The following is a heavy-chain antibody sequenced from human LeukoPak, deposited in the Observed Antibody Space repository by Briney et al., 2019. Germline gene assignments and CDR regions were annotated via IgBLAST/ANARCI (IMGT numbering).Heavy chain of an antibody. V-gene: IGHV3-33*06. D-gene: IGHD6-13*01. CDR2: IWYDGSNT. J-gene: IGHJ4*02. CDR1: GFTFSSYG. Sequence: PGGSLRLSCAASGFTFSSYGMHWVRQAPGKGLEWVAGIWYDGSNTYYADSVKGRITISRDNSKNTLYLQMNSLRADDTAVYYRAKDPEYSSSGIDYWGQGTLVTVSS. CDR3: AKDPEYSSSGIDY.